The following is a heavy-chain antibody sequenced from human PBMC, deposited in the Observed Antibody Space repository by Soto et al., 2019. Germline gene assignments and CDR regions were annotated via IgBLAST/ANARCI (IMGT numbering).Heavy chain of an antibody. CDR2: MSSGREAI. D-gene: IGHD2-21*01. CDR1: GFTFSTYH. J-gene: IGHJ6*02. CDR3: ARHSGRGYGMDV. V-gene: IGHV3-48*02. Sequence: EVQLVESGGGLVQPGGSLRLSCAASGFTFSTYHMDWVRQAPGTGLEWVSYMSSGREAIYYANSVKGRFTITRDNAKNSLYLKMSSLRDEETAGYYCARHSGRGYGMDVWGQGTTVTVSS.